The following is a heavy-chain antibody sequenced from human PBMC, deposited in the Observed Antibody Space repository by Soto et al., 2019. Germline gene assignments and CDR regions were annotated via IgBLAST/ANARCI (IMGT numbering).Heavy chain of an antibody. CDR3: AAGYSSGSPPFDY. CDR1: GFNFSSYG. CDR2: IWYDGSNK. V-gene: IGHV3-33*01. Sequence: QVQLVESGGGVVQPGRSLRLSCAASGFNFSSYGMHWVRQAPGKGLEWVAVIWYDGSNKYYADSVKGRFTISRDNSKNTLYLQMNSLRAEDTAVYYCAAGYSSGSPPFDYWGQGTLVTVSS. D-gene: IGHD6-25*01. J-gene: IGHJ4*02.